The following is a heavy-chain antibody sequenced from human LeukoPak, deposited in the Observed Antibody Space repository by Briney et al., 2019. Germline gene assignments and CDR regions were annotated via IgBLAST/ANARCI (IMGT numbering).Heavy chain of an antibody. CDR3: AKGLGGIDY. Sequence: GGSLRLSCAASGFTFNAYWMHWVRQVPGKGLVWVSRINRDGSATSYAESVKGRFTISRDNAENTVYLQMNSLRAEDTAVYYCAKGLGGIDYWGQGTLVTVSS. D-gene: IGHD2-15*01. V-gene: IGHV3-74*01. J-gene: IGHJ4*02. CDR1: GFTFNAYW. CDR2: INRDGSAT.